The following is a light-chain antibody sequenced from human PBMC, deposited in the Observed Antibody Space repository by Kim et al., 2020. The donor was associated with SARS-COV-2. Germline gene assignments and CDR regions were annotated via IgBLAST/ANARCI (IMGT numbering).Light chain of an antibody. CDR3: HQYGSSPYT. Sequence: LAQGERATLSCRASQSITSNSLAWYQQKPGQAPSLLIYDASTRATGIPDRFSGSGSGTDFTLTISRLEPEDLAVYYCHQYGSSPYTFGQGTKLEI. CDR1: QSITSNS. J-gene: IGKJ2*01. V-gene: IGKV3-20*01. CDR2: DAS.